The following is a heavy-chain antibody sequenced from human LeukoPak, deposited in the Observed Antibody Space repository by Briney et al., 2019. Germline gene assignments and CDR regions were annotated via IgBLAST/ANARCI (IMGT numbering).Heavy chain of an antibody. CDR1: GYTFTSYD. V-gene: IGHV1-69*13. J-gene: IGHJ4*02. CDR3: ARGAYYYDSSGYYFDY. CDR2: IIPIFGTA. Sequence: SVKVSCKASGYTFTSYDINWVRQATGQGLEWMGGIIPIFGTANYAQKFQGRVTITADESTSTAYMELSSLRSEDTAVYYCARGAYYYDSSGYYFDYWGQGTLVTVSS. D-gene: IGHD3-22*01.